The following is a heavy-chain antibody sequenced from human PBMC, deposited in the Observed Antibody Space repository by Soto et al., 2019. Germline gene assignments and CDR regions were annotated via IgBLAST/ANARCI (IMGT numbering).Heavy chain of an antibody. CDR1: GFTFGSYW. V-gene: IGHV3-7*01. D-gene: IGHD3-10*01. J-gene: IGHJ4*01. CDR3: ARASGYGSGTSVNHYRDC. CDR2: IKWDASEK. Sequence: EVQLEESGGGLVQPGGSLRLSCAASGFTFGSYWMSWVRQAPGKGLEWLATIKWDASEKKYVDSVKGRFTMSRDNAKNSLYLQMDSLRAEDTAVYYCARASGYGSGTSVNHYRDCWGHGTLVTVSS.